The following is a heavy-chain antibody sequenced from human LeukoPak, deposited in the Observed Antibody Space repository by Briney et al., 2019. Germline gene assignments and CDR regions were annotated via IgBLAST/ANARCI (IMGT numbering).Heavy chain of an antibody. Sequence: GGSLRLSCAASGFTFSSYAMHWVRQAPGKGLEWVAVISYDGSNKYYADSVKGRFTISRDKSKNTLCLQMNSLRAEDTAVYYCATYSSLNRREFQYWGQGTLLTVSS. V-gene: IGHV3-30-3*01. CDR3: ATYSSLNRREFQY. CDR2: ISYDGSNK. D-gene: IGHD3-22*01. J-gene: IGHJ1*01. CDR1: GFTFSSYA.